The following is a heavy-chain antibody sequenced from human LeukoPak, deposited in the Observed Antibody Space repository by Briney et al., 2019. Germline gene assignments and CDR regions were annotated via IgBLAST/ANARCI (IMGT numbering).Heavy chain of an antibody. V-gene: IGHV1-2*02. CDR2: INPNSGGT. CDR3: ARVGHYDFWSGYPSDAFDI. CDR1: GYTFTGYY. Sequence: ASVKVSCKASGYTFTGYYMHWVRQAPGQGLEWMGWINPNSGGTNYAQKFQGRVTMTRDTSISTAYMELSRLRSDDTAVYYCARVGHYDFWSGYPSDAFDIWGQGTMVTVSS. J-gene: IGHJ3*02. D-gene: IGHD3-3*01.